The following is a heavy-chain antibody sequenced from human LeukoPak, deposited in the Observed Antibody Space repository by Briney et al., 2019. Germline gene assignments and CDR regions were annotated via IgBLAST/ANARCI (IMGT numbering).Heavy chain of an antibody. CDR3: ARGKGYSGYDYCDY. D-gene: IGHD5-12*01. J-gene: IGHJ4*02. V-gene: IGHV1-69*13. Sequence: GASVKVSCKASGYTFTSYGISWVRQAPGQGLEWMGGIIPIFGTANYAQKFQGRVTITADESTSTAYMELSSLRSEDTAVYYCARGKGYSGYDYCDYWGQGTLVTVSS. CDR1: GYTFTSYG. CDR2: IIPIFGTA.